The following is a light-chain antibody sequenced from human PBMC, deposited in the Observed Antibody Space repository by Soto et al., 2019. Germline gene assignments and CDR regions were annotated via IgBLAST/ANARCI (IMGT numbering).Light chain of an antibody. CDR1: SSNIGRNT. Sequence: QSVLTQPPSASGTPGQRVTISCSGSSSNIGRNTVNWYQQLPGTAPKLLIYSNNQRPSGVPDRFSGSKSGTSASLAISGLQSEDEADYYCAAWDDSLNGHVFATGTKVTVL. CDR3: AAWDDSLNGHV. CDR2: SNN. J-gene: IGLJ1*01. V-gene: IGLV1-44*01.